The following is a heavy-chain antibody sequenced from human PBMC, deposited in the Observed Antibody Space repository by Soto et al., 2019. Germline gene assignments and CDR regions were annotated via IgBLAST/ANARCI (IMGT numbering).Heavy chain of an antibody. Sequence: PSETLSLTCTVSGGSISSSSYYCGWIRQPPGKGLEWIGSIYYSGSTYYNPSLKSRVTISVDTSKNQFSLKLSSVTAADTAVYYCARSSGFLKWLYYYYYMDVWGKGTTVTVSS. CDR2: IYYSGST. CDR1: GGSISSSSYY. J-gene: IGHJ6*03. V-gene: IGHV4-39*01. D-gene: IGHD3-3*01. CDR3: ARSSGFLKWLYYYYYMDV.